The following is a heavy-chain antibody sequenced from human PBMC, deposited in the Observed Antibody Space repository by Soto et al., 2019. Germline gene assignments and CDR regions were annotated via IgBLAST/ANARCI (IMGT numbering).Heavy chain of an antibody. J-gene: IGHJ4*02. CDR1: GFTFSDYY. CDR3: AREVITFGGVIVYFDY. Sequence: GGSLRLSCAASGFTFSDYYMSWIRQAPGKGLEWVSYISSSGSTIYYADSVKGRFTISRDNAKNSLYLQMNSLRAEDTAVYYCAREVITFGGVIVYFDYWGQGTLVTVSS. CDR2: ISSSGSTI. D-gene: IGHD3-16*02. V-gene: IGHV3-11*01.